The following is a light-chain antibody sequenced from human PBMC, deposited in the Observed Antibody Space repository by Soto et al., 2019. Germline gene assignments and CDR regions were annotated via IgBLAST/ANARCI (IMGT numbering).Light chain of an antibody. V-gene: IGLV2-8*01. CDR2: EVS. CDR1: SSDVGGYNY. Sequence: QSALTQPPSASGSPGQSVTISCTGTSSDVGGYNYVSWYQQHPGKAPKLTIYEVSKRPSGVPDRFSGSKSGNTASLTVSGLQAEDEAAYYCSSYAGSNNYVFGTGTKVTVL. J-gene: IGLJ1*01. CDR3: SSYAGSNNYV.